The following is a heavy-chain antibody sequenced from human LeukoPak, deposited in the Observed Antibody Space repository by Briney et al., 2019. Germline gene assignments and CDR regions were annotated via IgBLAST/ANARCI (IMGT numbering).Heavy chain of an antibody. V-gene: IGHV3-9*01. CDR2: ISWNSGSI. J-gene: IGHJ4*02. CDR3: AKDTNWSSSPNFDY. Sequence: GRSLRLSCAASGFTFDDYAMHWVRQAPGKGLEWVSGISWNSGSIGYADSVKGRFTISRDNAKNSLYLQMNSLRAEDTALYYCAKDTNWSSSPNFDYWGLGTLVTVSS. D-gene: IGHD6-6*01. CDR1: GFTFDDYA.